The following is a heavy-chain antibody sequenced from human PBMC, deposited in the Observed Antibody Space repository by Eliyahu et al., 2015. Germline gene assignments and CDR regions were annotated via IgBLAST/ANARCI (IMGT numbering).Heavy chain of an antibody. D-gene: IGHD2-15*01. CDR1: GGSFNDYY. V-gene: IGHV4-34*01. CDR3: ARGKQHHLLLVATASHWFDP. CDR2: VNDSGXT. J-gene: IGHJ5*02. Sequence: QVQLQQWGAGLLKPSETLSLTCAVYGGSFNDYYWGWIRQPPGTGLEWVGEVNDSGXTNYNPSLRSRVTISVDTSKNQFSLKLTSVTAADTAMYFCARGKQHHLLLVATASHWFDPWGRGTLVTVSS.